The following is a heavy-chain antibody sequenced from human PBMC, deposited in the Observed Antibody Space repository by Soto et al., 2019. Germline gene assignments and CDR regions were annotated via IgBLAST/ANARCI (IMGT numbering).Heavy chain of an antibody. Sequence: EVQLVESEGGLVQRGGSLRLSCAASGFTFNYYWMHWVRQAPGQGLVWVSHIHSDRSTTTYADSVKGRFTSSRDNAKNTLYMQINSLRAADTAVYYCVRGDKGGFDLWGQGTTVTVSS. J-gene: IGHJ3*01. CDR2: IHSDRSTT. D-gene: IGHD2-21*02. CDR1: GFTFNYYW. V-gene: IGHV3-74*01. CDR3: VRGDKGGFDL.